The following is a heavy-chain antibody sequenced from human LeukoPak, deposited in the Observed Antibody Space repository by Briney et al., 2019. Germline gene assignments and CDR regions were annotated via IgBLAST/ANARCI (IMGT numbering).Heavy chain of an antibody. V-gene: IGHV4-4*02. D-gene: IGHD6-13*01. Sequence: SETLSLTCAVSGGSISSSNWWSWVRQPPGKGLEWIGEIYHSGSTNYNPSLKSRVTISVDKSKNQFSLKLSSVTAADTAVYYCAGYSSSWSATLYWGQGTLVTVSS. CDR2: IYHSGST. CDR3: AGYSSSWSATLY. J-gene: IGHJ4*02. CDR1: GGSISSSNW.